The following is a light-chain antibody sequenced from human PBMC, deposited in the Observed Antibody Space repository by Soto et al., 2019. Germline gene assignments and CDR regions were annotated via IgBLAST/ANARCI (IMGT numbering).Light chain of an antibody. J-gene: IGKJ1*01. CDR1: ESIDNW. Sequence: DIQIAQSPSTLSASAGDTVTITCRASESIDNWLAWYQQKPGKAPKLLLFAASTLVGGVPSRFSGRGSGTEFTLTISSLQADDFATYYCQQYHTDWTFGQGTKVDIK. CDR2: AAS. V-gene: IGKV1-5*01. CDR3: QQYHTDWT.